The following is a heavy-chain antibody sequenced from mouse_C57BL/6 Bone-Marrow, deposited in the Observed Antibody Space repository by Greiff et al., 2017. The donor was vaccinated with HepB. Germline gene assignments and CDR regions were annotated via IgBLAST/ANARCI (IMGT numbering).Heavy chain of an antibody. CDR1: GFTFSNYW. CDR2: IRLKSDNYAT. Sequence: EVMLVESGGGLVQPGGSMKLSCVASGFTFSNYWMNWVRQSPEKGLEWVAQIRLKSDNYATHYAESVKGRFTISRDDSKSSVYLQMNNLRAEDTGIYYCTGTTVVAPSYWYFDVWGTGTTVTVSS. D-gene: IGHD1-1*01. J-gene: IGHJ1*03. V-gene: IGHV6-3*01. CDR3: TGTTVVAPSYWYFDV.